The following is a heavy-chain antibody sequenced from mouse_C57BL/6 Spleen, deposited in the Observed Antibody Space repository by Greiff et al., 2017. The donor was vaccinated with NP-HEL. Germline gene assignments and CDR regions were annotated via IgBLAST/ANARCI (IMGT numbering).Heavy chain of an antibody. J-gene: IGHJ3*01. Sequence: QVQLQQPGAELVRPGSSVKLSCKASGYTFTSYWMDWVQQRPGQGLEWIGNIYPSDSETHYNQKFKDKATLTVDKSSSTAYMQLSSLTSEDSAVYYCARGDWFAYWGQGTLVTVSA. CDR3: ARGDWFAY. CDR1: GYTFTSYW. V-gene: IGHV1-61*01. CDR2: IYPSDSET.